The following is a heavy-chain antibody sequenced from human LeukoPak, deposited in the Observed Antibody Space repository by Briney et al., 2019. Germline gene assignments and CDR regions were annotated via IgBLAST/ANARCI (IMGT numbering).Heavy chain of an antibody. CDR2: ISAYNGNT. J-gene: IGHJ4*02. Sequence: GASVKVSCKASGYTFTSYGISWVRQAPGQGLEWMGWISAYNGNTNYAQKLQGRVTMTTDTSTSTAYMELRSLRSDDTAVYHCAREDGYSSGWYRGATGFDYWGQGTLVTVSS. CDR3: AREDGYSSGWYRGATGFDY. CDR1: GYTFTSYG. V-gene: IGHV1-18*01. D-gene: IGHD6-19*01.